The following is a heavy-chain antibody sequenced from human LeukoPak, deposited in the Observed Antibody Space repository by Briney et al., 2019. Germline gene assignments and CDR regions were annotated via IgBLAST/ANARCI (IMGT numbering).Heavy chain of an antibody. V-gene: IGHV3-21*01. CDR2: ISSSSSYI. D-gene: IGHD3-22*01. Sequence: GGSLRLSCAASGFTFSSYSMNWVRQAPGKGLEWVSSISSSSSYIYYADSVKGRFTISRDNAKNSLYLQKNSLRAEDTAVYYCARGIYYYYDSSGLQFADYWGQGTLVTVSS. J-gene: IGHJ4*02. CDR3: ARGIYYYYDSSGLQFADY. CDR1: GFTFSSYS.